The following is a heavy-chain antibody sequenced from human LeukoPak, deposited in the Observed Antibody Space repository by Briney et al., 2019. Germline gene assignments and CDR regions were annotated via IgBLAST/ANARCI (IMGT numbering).Heavy chain of an antibody. CDR2: INHSGST. CDR1: GGSFSGYY. CDR3: ARRSYDYVWGTDY. Sequence: SETLSLTCAVYGGSFSGYYWSWIRQPPGKGLEWIGEINHSGSTNYNPSLKSRVTISVDTSKNQFSLELSSVTAADTAVYYCARRSYDYVWGTDYWGQGTLVTVSS. D-gene: IGHD3-16*01. J-gene: IGHJ4*02. V-gene: IGHV4-34*01.